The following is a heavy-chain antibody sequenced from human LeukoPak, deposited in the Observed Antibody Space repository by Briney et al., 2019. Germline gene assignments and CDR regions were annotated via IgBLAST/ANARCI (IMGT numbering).Heavy chain of an antibody. V-gene: IGHV4-61*01. CDR1: GGSVSSGSYY. Sequence: SETLSLTCTVSGGSVSSGSYYWSWIRQPPGKGLEWIGYIYYSGSTNYNPSHKSRVTISVDTSKNQFSLKLSSVTAADTAVYYCARDFPVAAAGYYYYYYMDVWGKGTTVTVSS. CDR3: ARDFPVAAAGYYYYYYMDV. CDR2: IYYSGST. D-gene: IGHD6-13*01. J-gene: IGHJ6*03.